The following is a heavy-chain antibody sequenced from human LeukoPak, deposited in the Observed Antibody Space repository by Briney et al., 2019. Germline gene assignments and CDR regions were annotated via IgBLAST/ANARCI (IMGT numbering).Heavy chain of an antibody. V-gene: IGHV1-69*04. CDR3: ARRAVGAPREFDY. Sequence: ASVKVSCKASGGTFSSYAISWVRQAPGQGLEWMGRIIPILGIANYAQKFQGRVTMTRDTSISTAYMELSRLRSDDTAVYYCARRAVGAPREFDYWGQGTLVTVSS. CDR2: IIPILGIA. CDR1: GGTFSSYA. J-gene: IGHJ4*02. D-gene: IGHD1-26*01.